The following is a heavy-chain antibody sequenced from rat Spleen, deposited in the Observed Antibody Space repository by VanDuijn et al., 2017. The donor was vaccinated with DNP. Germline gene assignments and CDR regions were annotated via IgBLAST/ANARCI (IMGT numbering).Heavy chain of an antibody. D-gene: IGHD1-12*03. V-gene: IGHV4-2*01. CDR1: GFNFNDYW. J-gene: IGHJ4*01. CDR2: INKESSTI. CDR3: TTWGWLLGMDA. Sequence: EVKLVESGGGLVQPGRSLKLSCAASGFNFNDYWMGWVRQAPGKGLEWIGEINKESSTINYTPSLKDKFTISRDNAQNTLYLQMSKLGSEDTASYYCTTWGWLLGMDAWGQGTSVTVSS.